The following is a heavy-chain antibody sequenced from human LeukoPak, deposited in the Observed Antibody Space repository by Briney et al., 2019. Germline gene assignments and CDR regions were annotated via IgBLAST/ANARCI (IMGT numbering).Heavy chain of an antibody. CDR1: GYTFTSYG. CDR3: ARVAYCGGDCYHFDY. D-gene: IGHD2-21*02. J-gene: IGHJ4*02. V-gene: IGHV1-18*01. Sequence: ASVKVSCTASGYTFTSYGISWVRQAPGQGLEWMGWISAYNGNTNYAQKLQGRVTMTTDTSTSTAYMELRSLRSDDTAVYYCARVAYCGGDCYHFDYWGQGTLVTVSS. CDR2: ISAYNGNT.